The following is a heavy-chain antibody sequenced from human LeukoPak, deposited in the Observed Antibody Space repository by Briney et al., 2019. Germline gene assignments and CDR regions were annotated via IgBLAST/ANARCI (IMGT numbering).Heavy chain of an antibody. J-gene: IGHJ3*02. CDR3: ARVLGRYFDWYLSRADAFDI. V-gene: IGHV4-61*02. CDR1: GGPISSGSYY. Sequence: SQTLSLTCTVSGGPISSGSYYWSWIRQPAGKGLEWIRRMYTSGSTNYNPSLKSRVTISVDTSKNQFSLKLSSVIAADTAVYYCARVLGRYFDWYLSRADAFDIWGQGTIVTVSS. CDR2: MYTSGST. D-gene: IGHD3-9*01.